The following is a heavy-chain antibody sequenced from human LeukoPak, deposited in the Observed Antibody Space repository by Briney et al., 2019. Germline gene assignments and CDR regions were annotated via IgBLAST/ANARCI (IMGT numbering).Heavy chain of an antibody. CDR3: ARYFPVSTYDDTAGRHDAFNI. CDR2: VFYTGST. V-gene: IGHV4-59*01. Sequence: PSETLSLTCTVSGGSISSYYWSWIRQPPGKGLEWIGYVFYTGSTDYNPSLRSRVSISVDTSKLQFSLKLSSVTAADTAMYYCARYFPVSTYDDTAGRHDAFNIWGQGTMVTVSS. CDR1: GGSISSYY. D-gene: IGHD3-22*01. J-gene: IGHJ3*02.